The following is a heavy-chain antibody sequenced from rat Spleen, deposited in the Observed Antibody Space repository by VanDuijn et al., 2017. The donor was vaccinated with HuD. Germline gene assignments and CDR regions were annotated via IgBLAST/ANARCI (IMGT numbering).Heavy chain of an antibody. D-gene: IGHD1-6*01. Sequence: EVQLVESGGGLVQPGGSMKLSCEASGSTLNNYDMAWVRQAPTKGLEWVASISTGGGNTYCRDSVKGRFTFSRDNAKSTLYLQMDRLRSEDTATYYCARRGYNYYGFPALGCFAYWVQGHLVTVSS. J-gene: IGHJ3*01. CDR3: ARRGYNYYGFPALGCFAY. CDR1: GSTLNNYD. V-gene: IGHV5-25*01. CDR2: ISTGGGNT.